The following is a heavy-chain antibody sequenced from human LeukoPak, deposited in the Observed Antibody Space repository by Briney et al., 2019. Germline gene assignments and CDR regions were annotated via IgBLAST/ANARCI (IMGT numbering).Heavy chain of an antibody. V-gene: IGHV3-11*01. CDR3: ARDRDTWWDKVCPPPDY. Sequence: GGSLRLSCAASGFTFSDYYMSWIRQAPGKGLEWVSYISSSGSTIYYADSVKGRFTISRDNAKNSLYLQMNSPRAEDTAVYYCARDRDTWWDKVCPPPDYWGQGTLVTVSS. D-gene: IGHD2-15*01. CDR2: ISSSGSTI. CDR1: GFTFSDYY. J-gene: IGHJ4*02.